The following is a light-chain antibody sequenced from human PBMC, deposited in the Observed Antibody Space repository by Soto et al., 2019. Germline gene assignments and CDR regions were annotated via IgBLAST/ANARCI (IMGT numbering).Light chain of an antibody. CDR1: QSISSY. Sequence: IQMTQSPSSLSASLGDRVTLTCKASQSISSYLNWYQQKPGKAPKLLIYDASNLETGVPSRFSGSGYGTDFTFTISSLQTEDIATYYCQQYDNLAITFGQGTRLEIK. V-gene: IGKV1-33*01. CDR2: DAS. CDR3: QQYDNLAIT. J-gene: IGKJ5*01.